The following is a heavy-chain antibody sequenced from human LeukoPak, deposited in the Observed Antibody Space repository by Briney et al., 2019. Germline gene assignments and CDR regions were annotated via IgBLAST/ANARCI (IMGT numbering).Heavy chain of an antibody. V-gene: IGHV1-69*05. D-gene: IGHD3-22*01. Sequence: ASVKVSCKASEGTFSSYAISWVRQAPGQGLEWMGRIIPIFGTANYAQKFQGRVTITTDESTSTAYMELSSLRSEDTAVYYCARQGDYYDSSGQRNYFDYWGQGTLVTVSS. CDR1: EGTFSSYA. CDR3: ARQGDYYDSSGQRNYFDY. J-gene: IGHJ4*02. CDR2: IIPIFGTA.